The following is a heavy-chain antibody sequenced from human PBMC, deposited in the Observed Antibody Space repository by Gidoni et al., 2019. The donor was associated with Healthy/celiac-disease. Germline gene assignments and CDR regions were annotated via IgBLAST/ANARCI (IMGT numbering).Heavy chain of an antibody. V-gene: IGHV3-21*01. J-gene: IGHJ6*02. CDR1: GFTFSSYS. CDR2: ISSSSMYI. D-gene: IGHD1-1*01. CDR3: ARVTRYYYGMDV. Sequence: EVQLVESGGGLVTPGGSLSLSCAASGFTFSSYSMNWVRQAPGKGLEWVSSISSSSMYIYYADSVKGGFTIARDNAKNSLYLQMNSLRAEDTAVYYCARVTRYYYGMDVWGQGTTVTVSS.